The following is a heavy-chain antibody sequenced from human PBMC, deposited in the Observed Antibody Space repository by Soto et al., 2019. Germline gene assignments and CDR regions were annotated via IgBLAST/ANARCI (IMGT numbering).Heavy chain of an antibody. CDR2: ISGSGGST. CDR1: GFTFSSYA. CDR3: ARDTSVLYYYGSGSPLGY. V-gene: IGHV3-23*01. Sequence: GGSLRLSCAASGFTFSSYAMSWVRQAPGKGLEWVSAISGSGGSTYYADSVKGRFTISRDNSKNTLYLQMNSLRAEDTAVYYCARDTSVLYYYGSGSPLGYWGQGTLVTVSS. D-gene: IGHD3-10*01. J-gene: IGHJ4*02.